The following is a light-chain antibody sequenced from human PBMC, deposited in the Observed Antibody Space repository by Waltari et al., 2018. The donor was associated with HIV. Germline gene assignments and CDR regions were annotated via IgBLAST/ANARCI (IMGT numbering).Light chain of an antibody. Sequence: QSVLTQPPSASGTPGQRVTISCSGSSSYVGRNFVDWYQQLPGTAPNLLIFSNIQRPSGVPARFSGSKSGTSASLAISGLRSEDEADYYCAAWDDSLGGVVFGGGTTLTVL. J-gene: IGLJ2*01. V-gene: IGLV1-47*02. CDR1: SSYVGRNF. CDR2: SNI. CDR3: AAWDDSLGGVV.